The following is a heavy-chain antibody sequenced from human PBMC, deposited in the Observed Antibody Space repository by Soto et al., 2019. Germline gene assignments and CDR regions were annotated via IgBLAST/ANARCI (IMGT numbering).Heavy chain of an antibody. D-gene: IGHD3-10*01. V-gene: IGHV3-53*01. J-gene: IGHJ4*02. CDR3: ARGLYDSGSFYFDC. CDR2: LYSGGTT. CDR1: GFNFIRKY. Sequence: EVQLLESGGGLIQPGGSLRLSCAASGFNFIRKYMIWVRQAPGKGLEWVSILYSGGTTYYADSVKSRFTLSRDTTENTLYLQTNGLRAEDTAVYYCARGLYDSGSFYFDCWGQGTLGTVSS.